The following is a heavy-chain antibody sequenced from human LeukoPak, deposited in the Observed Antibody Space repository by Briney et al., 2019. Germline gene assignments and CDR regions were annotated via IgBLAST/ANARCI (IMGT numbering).Heavy chain of an antibody. D-gene: IGHD4-11*01. CDR3: ARDTTVTTRGYYYYGMDV. V-gene: IGHV3-64*01. CDR2: ISSNGGST. Sequence: GGSLRLSCAASGFTFSSYAMHWVRQAPGKGLEYVSAISSNGGSTYYANSVKGRFTISRDNSKNTLYLQMNSLRAEDTAVYYCARDTTVTTRGYYYYGMDVWGQGTTVTVSS. CDR1: GFTFSSYA. J-gene: IGHJ6*02.